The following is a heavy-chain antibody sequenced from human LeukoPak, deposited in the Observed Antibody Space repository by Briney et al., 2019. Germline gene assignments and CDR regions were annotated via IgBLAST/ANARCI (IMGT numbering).Heavy chain of an antibody. D-gene: IGHD5-12*01. CDR3: ARGSRYENNWFDP. Sequence: GGSLRLSCAASGFTVSSNYMSWVRQAPGKGLEWVSVIYSGDSTYYADSVKGRFTISRDNSKNTLYLQMNSLGADDTAVYYCARGSRYENNWFDPWGQGTLVTVSS. CDR1: GFTVSSNY. V-gene: IGHV3-66*01. CDR2: IYSGDST. J-gene: IGHJ5*02.